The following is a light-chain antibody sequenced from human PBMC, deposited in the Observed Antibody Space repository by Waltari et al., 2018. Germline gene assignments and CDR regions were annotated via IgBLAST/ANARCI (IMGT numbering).Light chain of an antibody. J-gene: IGLJ2*01. CDR3: CSYLERTV. Sequence: QSALTQPASVSGSPGQSITISCAGTSSDVGGYDLVSWYQHHPDKAPKLLIYAVTNRPSVVSNRFSGSKSGNTASLTISGLQAEDEATYYCCSYLERTVFGGGTKLTVL. V-gene: IGLV2-23*02. CDR1: SSDVGGYDL. CDR2: AVT.